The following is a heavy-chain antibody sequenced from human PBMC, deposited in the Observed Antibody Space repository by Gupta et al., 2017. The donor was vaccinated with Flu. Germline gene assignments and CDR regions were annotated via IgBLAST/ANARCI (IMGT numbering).Heavy chain of an antibody. CDR1: GGSVSSGPYY. V-gene: IGHV4-39*01. Sequence: QLQLQESGPGLVKPSETLSLTCTVSGGSVSSGPYYWDWIRQSPGKGLECIGSISYSGSTYYNPSLKSRVTISVDTSNNQFSLRLTSVTAADTAVYYCARHADRGGLVMGFDPWGQGILVTVSS. CDR3: ARHADRGGLVMGFDP. CDR2: ISYSGST. J-gene: IGHJ5*02. D-gene: IGHD3/OR15-3a*01.